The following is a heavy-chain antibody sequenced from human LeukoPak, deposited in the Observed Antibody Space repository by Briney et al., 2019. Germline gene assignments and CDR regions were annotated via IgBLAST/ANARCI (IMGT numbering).Heavy chain of an antibody. CDR2: ISSSSSYI. V-gene: IGHV3-21*01. Sequence: PGGSLRLSCAASGFTFSSYSMNWVRQAPGKGLEWVSSISSSSSYIYYADSVKGRFTISRDNAKNSLYLQMNSLRAEDTAVYYCARGRITMVRGVIDNDYWGQGTLVTVSS. CDR3: ARGRITMVRGVIDNDY. CDR1: GFTFSSYS. D-gene: IGHD3-10*01. J-gene: IGHJ4*02.